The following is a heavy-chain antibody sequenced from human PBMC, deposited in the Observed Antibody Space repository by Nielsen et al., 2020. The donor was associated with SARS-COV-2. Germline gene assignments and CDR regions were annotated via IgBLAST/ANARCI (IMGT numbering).Heavy chain of an antibody. CDR3: ARLFDYGDYGDGFDF. Sequence: SETLSLTCAVSGGSINGNNWWQWLRQPPGKRLEWIGVNYYSGTTNYHPSPKSRVTISLDKSKNQFSLNMTSVTAADTAVYYCARLFDYGDYGDGFDFWGRGTVVTVSS. V-gene: IGHV4-4*02. J-gene: IGHJ3*01. CDR2: NYYSGTT. CDR1: GGSINGNNW. D-gene: IGHD4-17*01.